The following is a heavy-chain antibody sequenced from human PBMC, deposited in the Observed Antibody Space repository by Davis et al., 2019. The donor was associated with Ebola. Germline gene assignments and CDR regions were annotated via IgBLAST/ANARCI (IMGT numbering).Heavy chain of an antibody. CDR1: GFTFSGSA. Sequence: PGGSLRLSCAASGFTFSGSAMHWVRQASGKGLEWVGRIRSKANSYATAYAASVKGRFTISRDDSKNTAYLQMNSLKTEDTAVYYCIRHPYSGSSDYWGQGTLVTVSS. J-gene: IGHJ4*02. CDR2: IRSKANSYAT. V-gene: IGHV3-73*01. D-gene: IGHD1-26*01. CDR3: IRHPYSGSSDY.